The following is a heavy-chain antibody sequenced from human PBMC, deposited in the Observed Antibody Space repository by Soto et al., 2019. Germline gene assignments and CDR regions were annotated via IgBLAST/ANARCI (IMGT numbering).Heavy chain of an antibody. CDR2: IDHDGPT. CDR1: GFTFSNYW. Sequence: EVQLVESGGGLVQPGGSLRLSCAGSGFTFSNYWMHWVRQAPGKGLEWVSRIDHDGPTDYADSVRGRFTISRDNAENTLYLQMNSPRPEDTAVYYYVRDTHGDYWGQGTLVTVSS. J-gene: IGHJ4*02. V-gene: IGHV3-74*01. D-gene: IGHD2-15*01. CDR3: VRDTHGDY.